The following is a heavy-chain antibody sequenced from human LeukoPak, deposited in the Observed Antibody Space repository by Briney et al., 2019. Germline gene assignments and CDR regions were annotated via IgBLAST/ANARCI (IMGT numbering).Heavy chain of an antibody. Sequence: GGSLRLSCAASGFSFSSYWMSWVRQAPGKGLEWVASIKQDGSDKYYLTSVRGRFTISRDNAKNSLFLQMNSLRVEDTAVYYCARGGGHLDCWGQGTLVTVSS. J-gene: IGHJ4*02. V-gene: IGHV3-7*03. CDR1: GFSFSSYW. CDR3: ARGGGHLDC. D-gene: IGHD4-23*01. CDR2: IKQDGSDK.